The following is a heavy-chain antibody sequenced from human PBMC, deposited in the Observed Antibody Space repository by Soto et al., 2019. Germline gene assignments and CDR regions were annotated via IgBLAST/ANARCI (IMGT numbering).Heavy chain of an antibody. CDR1: GFTFSRFW. CDR3: ARVRYGGNSYYFDY. Sequence: PGGSLRLSCTVSGFTFSRFWMGWVRQAPGRGLEWVANIQQDGSEKYYVDSVKGRFTMSKDNVKNALYLQMNSLGAEDTAVYHCARVRYGGNSYYFDYWGQGALVTVS. J-gene: IGHJ4*02. CDR2: IQQDGSEK. D-gene: IGHD4-17*01. V-gene: IGHV3-7*03.